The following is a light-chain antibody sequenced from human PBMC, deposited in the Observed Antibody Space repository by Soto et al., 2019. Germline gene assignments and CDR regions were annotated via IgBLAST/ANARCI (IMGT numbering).Light chain of an antibody. V-gene: IGLV7-43*01. CDR2: NTS. CDR3: LLYYGGAWV. J-gene: IGLJ3*02. Sequence: QTVVTQEPSLTVSPGGTVTLTCASSTGAVTSGCYPNWFQQKPGQAPRALIYNTSNKHSWTPARFSGSLLGGKAALTLSGVQPEDEAEYYCLLYYGGAWVFGGGTKLTVL. CDR1: TGAVTSGCY.